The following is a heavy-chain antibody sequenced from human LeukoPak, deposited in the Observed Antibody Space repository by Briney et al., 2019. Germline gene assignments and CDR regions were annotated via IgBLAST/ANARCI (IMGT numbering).Heavy chain of an antibody. J-gene: IGHJ4*02. V-gene: IGHV3-23*01. CDR2: IGGSDGKT. CDR1: GFTFRNYA. CDR3: ACDGPNWGSYFDY. D-gene: IGHD7-27*01. Sequence: GGSLRLSCVASGFTFRNYAMNWVRQAPGKGLEWVSAIGGSDGKTYYADSVQGRFTISRDISKNTLYLHMKSLRAEDTAVYYCACDGPNWGSYFDYWGQGILVTVSS.